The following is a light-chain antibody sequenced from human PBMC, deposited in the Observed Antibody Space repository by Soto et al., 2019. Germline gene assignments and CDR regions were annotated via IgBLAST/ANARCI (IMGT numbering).Light chain of an antibody. CDR2: EVS. V-gene: IGLV2-14*01. J-gene: IGLJ3*02. CDR3: SSYTSSSTRV. Sequence: QSVLTQPASVSGSPGQSITISCTGTSSDVGGYNYVSWYQQHPGNAPKLMIYEVSNRPSGVSNRFSGSKSGNTASLTISGLQDEDAADYYCSSYTSSSTRVFGGGTKLTVL. CDR1: SSDVGGYNY.